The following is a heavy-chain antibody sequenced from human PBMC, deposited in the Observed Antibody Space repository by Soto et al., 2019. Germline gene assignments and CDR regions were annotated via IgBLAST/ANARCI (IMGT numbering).Heavy chain of an antibody. V-gene: IGHV3-30-3*01. D-gene: IGHD6-13*01. CDR1: GFTFSSYA. CDR3: ARDMGMGSSWYPFGDAFDI. Sequence: GGSLRLSCAASGFTFSSYAMHWVGQAPGKGLEWVAVISYDGSNKYYADSVKGRFTISRDNSKNTLYLQMNSLRAEDTAVYYCARDMGMGSSWYPFGDAFDIWGQGTMVTVSS. J-gene: IGHJ3*02. CDR2: ISYDGSNK.